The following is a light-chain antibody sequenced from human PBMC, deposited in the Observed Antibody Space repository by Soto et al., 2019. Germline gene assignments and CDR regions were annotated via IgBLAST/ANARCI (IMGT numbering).Light chain of an antibody. V-gene: IGLV2-8*01. Sequence: QSALTQPPSASGSPGQSVTISCTGTSNDIGNYNYVSWYQQHPGKAPKFIIYEVSKRPSGVPDRFSGSKSGDTAPLTVSGLQPEDEADYYCSSYASSNKLVFGGGTKLTVL. CDR3: SSYASSNKLV. J-gene: IGLJ3*02. CDR2: EVS. CDR1: SNDIGNYNY.